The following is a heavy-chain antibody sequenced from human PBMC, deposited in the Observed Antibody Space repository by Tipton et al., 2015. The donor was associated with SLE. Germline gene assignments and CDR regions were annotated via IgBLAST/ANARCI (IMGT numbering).Heavy chain of an antibody. CDR3: AREDYYDSTYYGMDV. CDR1: GFTVSSNY. CDR2: IYSGGST. J-gene: IGHJ6*02. D-gene: IGHD3-22*01. Sequence: SLRLSCAASGFTVSSNYMSWVRQAPGKGLEWVSVIYSGGSTYYADSVKGRFTISRDNSKNTLYLQMNSLRAEDTAVYYCAREDYYDSTYYGMDVWGQGTTVTVSS. V-gene: IGHV3-66*02.